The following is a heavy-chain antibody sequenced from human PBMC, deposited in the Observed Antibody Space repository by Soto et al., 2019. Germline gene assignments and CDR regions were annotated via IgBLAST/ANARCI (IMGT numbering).Heavy chain of an antibody. CDR3: ANNRWADAFDI. Sequence: QVRLQESGPGLVKPAGTLSLISAVSGVSINSNYWWTWVRQSPGKGLEWIGEVYHSGSTNYNPSLKSRITISVDKSKNQFSLNLSSMTAADTAVYYCANNRWADAFDIWGQGTMVTVSS. D-gene: IGHD3-16*02. V-gene: IGHV4-4*02. J-gene: IGHJ3*02. CDR2: VYHSGST. CDR1: GVSINSNYW.